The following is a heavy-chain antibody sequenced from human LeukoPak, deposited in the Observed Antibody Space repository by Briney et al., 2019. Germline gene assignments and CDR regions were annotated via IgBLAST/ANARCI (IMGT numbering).Heavy chain of an antibody. V-gene: IGHV6-1*01. D-gene: IGHD2-2*01. Sequence: SQTLSLTCDISGDSVSSNSAAWNWIRQSPSRGLERLGRTYYRSKWYNDYAVYVKSRITINPDTSNNQFSLQLNSVTPEDTAVYYCARGAFIVVVPAAMWDWFDPWGQGTLVTVSS. J-gene: IGHJ5*02. CDR1: GDSVSSNSAA. CDR3: ARGAFIVVVPAAMWDWFDP. CDR2: TYYRSKWYN.